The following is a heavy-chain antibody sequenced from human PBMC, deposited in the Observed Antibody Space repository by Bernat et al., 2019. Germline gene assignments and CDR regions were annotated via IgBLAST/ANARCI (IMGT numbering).Heavy chain of an antibody. Sequence: QVQLVQSGAEVKKPGASVKVSCKASGYTFTGYYMHWVRQAPGQGLEWMGWINPNSGGTNYAQKFQGWVTMTRDTSISTAYMELSRLRSDDTAVYYCARGGYSGYDNYYYDYMDVWGKGTTVTVSS. CDR2: INPNSGGT. D-gene: IGHD5-12*01. V-gene: IGHV1-2*04. J-gene: IGHJ6*03. CDR1: GYTFTGYY. CDR3: ARGGYSGYDNYYYDYMDV.